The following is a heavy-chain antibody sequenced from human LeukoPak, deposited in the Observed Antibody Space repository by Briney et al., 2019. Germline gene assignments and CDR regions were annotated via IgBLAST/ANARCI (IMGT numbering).Heavy chain of an antibody. J-gene: IGHJ4*02. V-gene: IGHV3-74*01. D-gene: IGHD1-1*01. CDR1: GFTFATYA. CDR2: IDTDGTIT. Sequence: SGGSLRLSCAASGFTFATYAMSWVRQAPGKGLVWVSRIDTDGTITNYADSVKGRFTISRDNAKNTLYLQMNSLRAEDTAMYYCASTKWNDVSYWGQGTLVTVSS. CDR3: ASTKWNDVSY.